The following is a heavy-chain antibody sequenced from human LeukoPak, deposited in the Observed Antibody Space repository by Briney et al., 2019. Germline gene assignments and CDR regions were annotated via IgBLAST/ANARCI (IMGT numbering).Heavy chain of an antibody. Sequence: RASVKVSCKASGGTFSSYTISWVRQAPGQGLEWMGRIIPILGIANHAQKFQGRVTITADKSTSTAYMELSSLRSEDTAVYYCARDRGDYGMDVWGQGTTVTVSS. CDR2: IIPILGIA. CDR1: GGTFSSYT. CDR3: ARDRGDYGMDV. V-gene: IGHV1-69*04. J-gene: IGHJ6*02.